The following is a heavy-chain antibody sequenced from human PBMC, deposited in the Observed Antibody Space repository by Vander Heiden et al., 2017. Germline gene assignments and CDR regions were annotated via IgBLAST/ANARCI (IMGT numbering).Heavy chain of an antibody. J-gene: IGHJ2*01. CDR1: GVTFNTYD. D-gene: IGHD4-17*01. Sequence: EVQLVESGGGLVQPGGSLRLSCAASGVTFNTYDMHWVRQATGKGLEWVSAIGTAGDTYYSGSVKGRFTISRENAKNSLYLQMNSLRVEDTAVYYCARELGDTVTSGWDFDLWGRGTLVTVSS. CDR3: ARELGDTVTSGWDFDL. CDR2: IGTAGDT. V-gene: IGHV3-13*01.